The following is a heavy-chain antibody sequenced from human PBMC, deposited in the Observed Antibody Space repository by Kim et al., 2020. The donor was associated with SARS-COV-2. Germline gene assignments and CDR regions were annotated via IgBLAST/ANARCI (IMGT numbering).Heavy chain of an antibody. J-gene: IGHJ4*02. D-gene: IGHD4-17*01. CDR3: AKGEDWAVTTDFDY. Sequence: ADSVKGRFTISRDNSKNTLYLQMNSLRAEDTAVYYCAKGEDWAVTTDFDYWGQGTLVTVSS. V-gene: IGHV3-23*01.